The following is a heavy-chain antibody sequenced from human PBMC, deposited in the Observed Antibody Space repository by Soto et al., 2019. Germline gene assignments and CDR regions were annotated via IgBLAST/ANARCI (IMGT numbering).Heavy chain of an antibody. D-gene: IGHD3-10*01. CDR2: IYYSGST. CDR1: GGSISSYY. Sequence: SETLSLTCTVTGGSISSYYWSWIRQPPGTGLEKIGYIYYSGSTNYNPSHKSRVTISVDTSKNQFSLKLSSLTAADTAVYYCARVWGGAFDVWGQGTMVT. V-gene: IGHV4-59*01. CDR3: ARVWGGAFDV. J-gene: IGHJ3*01.